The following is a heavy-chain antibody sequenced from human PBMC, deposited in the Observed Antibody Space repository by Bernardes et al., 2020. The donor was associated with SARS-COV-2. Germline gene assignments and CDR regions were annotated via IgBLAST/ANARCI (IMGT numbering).Heavy chain of an antibody. V-gene: IGHV3-7*03. CDR1: GFTFSSYW. Sequence: GGSLRLSCAASGFTFSSYWMSWVRQAPGKGLEWVANIKQDGSEKYYVDSVKGRFTISRDNAKNSLYLQMNSLRAEDTAVYYCARQDYDFWSGQTVYYYYGMDVWGQGTTVTVSS. D-gene: IGHD3-3*01. CDR2: IKQDGSEK. J-gene: IGHJ6*02. CDR3: ARQDYDFWSGQTVYYYYGMDV.